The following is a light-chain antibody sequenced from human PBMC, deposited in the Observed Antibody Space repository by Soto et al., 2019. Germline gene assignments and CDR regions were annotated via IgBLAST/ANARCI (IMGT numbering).Light chain of an antibody. CDR2: GAS. J-gene: IGKJ1*01. CDR1: QSVSSSY. V-gene: IGKV3-20*01. Sequence: EIVLTQSPGTLSLATGERATLSCRASQSVSSSYLAWYQQKPGQTPRLLIYGASSRATGIPDRFSGSGSGTDFTLTISRLEPEDFAVYYCQQYHSSPWTFGQGTKVEIK. CDR3: QQYHSSPWT.